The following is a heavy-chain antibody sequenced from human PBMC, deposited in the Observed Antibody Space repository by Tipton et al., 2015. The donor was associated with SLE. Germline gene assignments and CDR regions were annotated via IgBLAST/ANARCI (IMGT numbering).Heavy chain of an antibody. V-gene: IGHV4-59*01. CDR2: IYYSGST. CDR1: GGSISSYY. D-gene: IGHD3-16*01. CDR3: ARDFPIRGGNAFDI. J-gene: IGHJ3*02. Sequence: TLSLTCTVSGGSISSYYWSWIRQPPGKGLEWIGYIYYSGSTNYHPSLKGRVTISVDTSKNQFSLKLSSVTAADTAVYYCARDFPIRGGNAFDIWGQGTMVTVSS.